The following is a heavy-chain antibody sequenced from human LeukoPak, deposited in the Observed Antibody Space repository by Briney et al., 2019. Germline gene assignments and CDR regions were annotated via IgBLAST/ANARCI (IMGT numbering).Heavy chain of an antibody. CDR3: AKDLGDFWSGYYDY. CDR2: IIPIFGTA. CDR1: GGTFSSYA. Sequence: AASVKVSCKASGGTFSSYAISWVRQAPGQGLEWMGGIIPIFGTANYAQKFQGRVTITTDESTSTAYMELSSLRSEDTAVYYCAKDLGDFWSGYYDYWGQGTLVTVSS. V-gene: IGHV1-69*05. J-gene: IGHJ4*02. D-gene: IGHD3-3*01.